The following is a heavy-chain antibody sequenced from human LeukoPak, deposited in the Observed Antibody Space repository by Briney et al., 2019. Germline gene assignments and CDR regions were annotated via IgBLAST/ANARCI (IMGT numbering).Heavy chain of an antibody. J-gene: IGHJ4*02. V-gene: IGHV4-4*02. Sequence: ASETLSLTCAVSGGSISSSNWWSWVRQPPGKGLEWIGEIYHSGSTNYNPSLKSRVTISVDKSKNQFSLKLSSVTAADTAVYYCARAKRRPNFDWFSPPTYFDYWGQGTLVTVSS. CDR3: ARAKRRPNFDWFSPPTYFDY. CDR2: IYHSGST. D-gene: IGHD3-9*01. CDR1: GGSISSSNW.